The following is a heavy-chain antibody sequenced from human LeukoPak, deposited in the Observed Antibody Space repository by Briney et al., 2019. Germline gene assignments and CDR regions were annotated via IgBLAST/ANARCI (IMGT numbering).Heavy chain of an antibody. V-gene: IGHV4-30-2*01. D-gene: IGHD2-15*01. CDR1: GGSISSGGYS. Sequence: SETLSLTCTVSGGSISSGGYSWSWIRQPPGKGLEWIGYIYHSGSTYYNPSLKSRVTISVDRSKSQFSLTLSSVTAADTAVYYCARARVHCSGGSCFPPIWYFDLWGRGTLVTVSS. J-gene: IGHJ2*01. CDR3: ARARVHCSGGSCFPPIWYFDL. CDR2: IYHSGST.